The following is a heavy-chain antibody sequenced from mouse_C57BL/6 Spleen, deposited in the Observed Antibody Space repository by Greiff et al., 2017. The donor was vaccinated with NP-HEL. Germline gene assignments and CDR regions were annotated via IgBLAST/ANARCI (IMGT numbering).Heavy chain of an antibody. CDR2: FHPYNDDT. D-gene: IGHD1-1*01. CDR1: GYTFTTYP. CDR3: ARRDYGSSSSFAY. V-gene: IGHV1-47*01. J-gene: IGHJ3*01. Sequence: QVQLKQSGAELVKPGASVKMSCKASGYTFTTYPIEWIKQNHGKSLEWIGNFHPYNDDTKYNEKFKGKATLTVEKSSSTVYLELSRLTSDDSAVYYCARRDYGSSSSFAYWGQGTLVTVSA.